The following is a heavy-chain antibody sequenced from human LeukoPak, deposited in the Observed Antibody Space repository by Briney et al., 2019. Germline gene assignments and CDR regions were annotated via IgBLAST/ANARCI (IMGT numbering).Heavy chain of an antibody. CDR2: ISGSGGST. D-gene: IGHD3-10*01. V-gene: IGHV3-23*01. CDR1: GFTFSSYA. Sequence: GGSLRLSCAASGFTFSSYAMSWVRQAPGKGLEWVSAISGSGGSTYYADPVKGRFTISRDNSKNTLYLQMNSLRAEDTAVYYCATEAGYYYGSGSPFDYWGQGTLVTVSS. CDR3: ATEAGYYYGSGSPFDY. J-gene: IGHJ4*02.